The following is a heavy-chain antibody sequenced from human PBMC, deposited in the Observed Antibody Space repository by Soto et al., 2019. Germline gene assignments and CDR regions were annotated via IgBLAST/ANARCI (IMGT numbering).Heavy chain of an antibody. Sequence: EVQLVESGGGLVQPGGSLRLSCAASGFTFSNYWMHWVRQAPGKGLVWVARIDEDGSGTSYADAVKGRFTISRDNAKNTVNLQMNSLRSEDTAVYYCATVFAKWGQGSLVTVSS. D-gene: IGHD3-3*02. V-gene: IGHV3-74*01. CDR1: GFTFSNYW. CDR3: ATVFAK. CDR2: IDEDGSGT. J-gene: IGHJ4*02.